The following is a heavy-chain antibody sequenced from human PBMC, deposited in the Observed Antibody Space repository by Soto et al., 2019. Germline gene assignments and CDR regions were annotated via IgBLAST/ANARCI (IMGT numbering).Heavy chain of an antibody. CDR1: GYTFTNYW. V-gene: IGHV5-51*01. CDR3: VRPNFGALTHFDF. D-gene: IGHD3-16*01. CDR2: IFPGDSDT. Sequence: GESLKISCNAIGYTFTNYWIGLVLQTPGKGLEWMGIIFPGDSDTRYNPSFEGQVTVSADESISTAYLQWNTLKASDTAMYYCVRPNFGALTHFDFWGQGTLVTVSS. J-gene: IGHJ4*02.